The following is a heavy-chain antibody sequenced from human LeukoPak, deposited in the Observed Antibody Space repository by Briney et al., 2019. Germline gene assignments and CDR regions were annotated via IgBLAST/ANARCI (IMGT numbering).Heavy chain of an antibody. J-gene: IGHJ5*02. V-gene: IGHV3-30-3*01. CDR1: GFTFSSYA. D-gene: IGHD2/OR15-2a*01. CDR2: ISYDGSNK. Sequence: PGGSLRLSCAASGFTFSSYAMHWVRQAPGKGLEWVAVISYDGSNKYYADSVKGRFTISRDNAKNSLYLQMNSLRAEDTAVYYCARDMLYLLWPDHWGQGTLVTVSS. CDR3: ARDMLYLLWPDH.